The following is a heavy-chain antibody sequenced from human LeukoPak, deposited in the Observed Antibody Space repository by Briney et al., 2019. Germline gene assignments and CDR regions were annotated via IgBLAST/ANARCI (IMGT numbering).Heavy chain of an antibody. Sequence: GGSLRLSCAASGFTFSSYSMNWVRQAPGKGLEWVAVISYDGSNKYYADSVKGRFTISRDNSKNTLYLQMNSLRAEDTAVYYCAREYYYDSSGFDYWGQGTLVTVSS. D-gene: IGHD3-22*01. CDR3: AREYYYDSSGFDY. J-gene: IGHJ4*02. CDR1: GFTFSSYS. V-gene: IGHV3-30*03. CDR2: ISYDGSNK.